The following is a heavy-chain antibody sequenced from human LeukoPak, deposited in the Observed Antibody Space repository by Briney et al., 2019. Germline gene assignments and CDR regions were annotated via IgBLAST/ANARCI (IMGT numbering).Heavy chain of an antibody. V-gene: IGHV3-15*01. J-gene: IGHJ4*02. D-gene: IGHD2-21*01. Sequence: GGSLRLSCAASGFTFSNAWMSWVRQAPGKGLEWVVRIKNKTDGGTTNYAAPVKGRFTISRDNSNNTLYLQTNSLKTEDTAVYYCTTDILPGDYWGQGTLVTVSS. CDR3: TTDILPGDY. CDR2: IKNKTDGGTT. CDR1: GFTFSNAW.